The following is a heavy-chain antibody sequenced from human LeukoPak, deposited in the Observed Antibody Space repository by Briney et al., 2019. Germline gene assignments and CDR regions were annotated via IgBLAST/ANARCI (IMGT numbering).Heavy chain of an antibody. V-gene: IGHV4-59*01. CDR1: DGSINSYY. CDR2: IYYGGNT. CDR3: ARLTRRSGNYFDY. J-gene: IGHJ4*02. Sequence: ASETLSLTCSVSDGSINSYYWSWIRQPPGKGLEWIGYIYYGGNTNYNPSLQSRVTISVDTSKSQFSLKLSSVTAADTAVYYCARLTRRSGNYFDYWGQGTLVTVSS. D-gene: IGHD1-1*01.